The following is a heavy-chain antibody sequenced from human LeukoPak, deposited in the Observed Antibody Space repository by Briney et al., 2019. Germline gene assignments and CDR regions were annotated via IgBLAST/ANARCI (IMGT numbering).Heavy chain of an antibody. J-gene: IGHJ3*02. Sequence: PGGSLRLSCAASGFTFDDYAMHWVRQAPGKGLEWVSGISWNSGSIGYADSVKGRFTISRDNAKNSLYLQMNSLRAEDTALYYCAKDTYDSPPRAFDIWGQGTMVTVSS. D-gene: IGHD3-22*01. CDR1: GFTFDDYA. CDR2: ISWNSGSI. V-gene: IGHV3-9*01. CDR3: AKDTYDSPPRAFDI.